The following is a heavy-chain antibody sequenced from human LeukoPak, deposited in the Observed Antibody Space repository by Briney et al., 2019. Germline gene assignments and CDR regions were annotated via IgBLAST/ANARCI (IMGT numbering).Heavy chain of an antibody. J-gene: IGHJ5*02. CDR1: GGSFSGYY. D-gene: IGHD6-13*01. CDR3: ARGLDKAAAGKEPGVIWFDP. Sequence: PSETLSLTCAVYGGSFSGYYWSWIRQPPGKGLEWIGEINHSGSTNYNPSLKSRVTISVDTSKNQFSLKLSSVTAADTAVYYCARGLDKAAAGKEPGVIWFDPWGQGTLVTVSS. V-gene: IGHV4-34*01. CDR2: INHSGST.